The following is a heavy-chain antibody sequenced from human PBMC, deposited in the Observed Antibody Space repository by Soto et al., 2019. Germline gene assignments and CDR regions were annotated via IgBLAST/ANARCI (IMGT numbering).Heavy chain of an antibody. CDR2: ISWDGGST. V-gene: IGHV3-43*01. CDR3: AKDIDPTIFGVVTAPSFDY. CDR1: GFTFDDYT. J-gene: IGHJ4*02. D-gene: IGHD3-3*01. Sequence: GGSLRLSCAASGFTFDDYTMHWVRQAPGKGLEWVSLISWDGGSTYYADSVKGRFTISRDNSKNSLYLQMNSLRTEDTALYYCAKDIDPTIFGVVTAPSFDYWGQGTLVTVSS.